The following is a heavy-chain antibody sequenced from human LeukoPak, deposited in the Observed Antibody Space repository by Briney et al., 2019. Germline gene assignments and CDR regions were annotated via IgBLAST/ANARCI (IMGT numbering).Heavy chain of an antibody. Sequence: PSETLSLTCTVSGGSISSYYWSWIRQPPGKGLEWIGYIYYSGSTNYNPSLKSRVTISVDTSKNQFSLKLSSVTAADTAVYYCARDAAEFGELLPGRFDPRGRGTLVTVSS. D-gene: IGHD3-10*01. V-gene: IGHV4-59*01. CDR3: ARDAAEFGELLPGRFDP. CDR1: GGSISSYY. J-gene: IGHJ5*02. CDR2: IYYSGST.